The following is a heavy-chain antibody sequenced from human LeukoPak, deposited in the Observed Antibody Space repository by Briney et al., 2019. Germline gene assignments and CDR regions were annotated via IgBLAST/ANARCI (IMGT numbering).Heavy chain of an antibody. D-gene: IGHD1-20*01. CDR1: GFTVSSNY. J-gene: IGHJ3*02. Sequence: GESLRPFCAASGFTVSSNYMSWVRQAPGKGLEWVSVIYSGGSTYYADSVKGRFTIYRDNSKNTLYLQMNSLRAEDTAVYYCARDEYNWNVDAFDIWGQGTVVTVSS. V-gene: IGHV3-53*01. CDR3: ARDEYNWNVDAFDI. CDR2: IYSGGST.